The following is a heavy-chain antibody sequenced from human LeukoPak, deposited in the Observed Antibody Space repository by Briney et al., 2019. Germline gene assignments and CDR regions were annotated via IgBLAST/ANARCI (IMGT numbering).Heavy chain of an antibody. CDR3: ATATLVRDAFDI. CDR1: GYTLTELS. Sequence: ASVKDSCKVSGYTLTELSMHWVRQAPGKGLEWMGGFDPEDGETIYAQKFQGRVTMTEDTSTDTAYMELSSLRSEDTAVYYCATATLVRDAFDIWGQGTMVTVSS. CDR2: FDPEDGET. D-gene: IGHD6-6*01. V-gene: IGHV1-24*01. J-gene: IGHJ3*02.